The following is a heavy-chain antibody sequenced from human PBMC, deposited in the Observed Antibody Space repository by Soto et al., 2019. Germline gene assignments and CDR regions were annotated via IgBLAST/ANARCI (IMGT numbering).Heavy chain of an antibody. CDR2: IYPGDSET. J-gene: IGHJ3*02. CDR1: GDDVDRHW. CDR3: ARNRRAIVATTDPLEM. Sequence: GESLKISFQVSGDDVDRHWIALVRQTHGRGLEWIGFIYPGDSETNYSPSFQGRVTISVDRSTTTAYLQWSGLKASETATYYCARNRRAIVATTDPLEMWGQGTKVTVSS. V-gene: IGHV5-51*01. D-gene: IGHD1-26*01.